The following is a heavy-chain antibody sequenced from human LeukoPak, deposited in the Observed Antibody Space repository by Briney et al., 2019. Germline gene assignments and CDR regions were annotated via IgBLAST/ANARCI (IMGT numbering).Heavy chain of an antibody. J-gene: IGHJ4*02. CDR3: ARDLRYDSSGYPFDY. D-gene: IGHD3-22*01. Sequence: SETLSLTCTVSGGSISSSSYYWGWIRQPPGKGLEWIGSIYYSGSTYYNPSLKSRVTISVDTSKNQFSLKLSSVTAADTAVYYCARDLRYDSSGYPFDYWGQGTLVTVSS. CDR1: GGSISSSSYY. CDR2: IYYSGST. V-gene: IGHV4-39*07.